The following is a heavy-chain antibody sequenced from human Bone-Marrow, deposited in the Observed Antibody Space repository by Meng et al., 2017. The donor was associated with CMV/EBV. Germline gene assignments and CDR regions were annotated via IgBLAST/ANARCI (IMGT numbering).Heavy chain of an antibody. CDR1: GFTFSSYA. Sequence: GESLKISCEASGFTFSSYAMSWVRQAPGKGLEWVSAVTSSGDRTYYADSVKGRFTISRDNSKDTLYLQMSSLRVEDTAVYYCARDSYDFWSGYYPQYGMDVWGQGTTVTVSS. J-gene: IGHJ6*02. V-gene: IGHV3-23*01. D-gene: IGHD3-3*01. CDR3: ARDSYDFWSGYYPQYGMDV. CDR2: VTSSGDRT.